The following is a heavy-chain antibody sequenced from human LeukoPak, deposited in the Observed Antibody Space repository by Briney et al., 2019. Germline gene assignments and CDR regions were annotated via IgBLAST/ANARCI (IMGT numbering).Heavy chain of an antibody. V-gene: IGHV3-48*03. CDR1: GFTFSSYE. CDR2: ISSSGSTI. CDR3: ARGRRDVLRYFDWLSYFDY. D-gene: IGHD3-9*01. J-gene: IGHJ4*02. Sequence: GGSLRLSCAASGFTFSSYEMNWVRQAPGKGLEWVSYISSSGSTIYYADSVKGRFTISRDNAKNSLYLQMNSLRAEDTAVYYCARGRRDVLRYFDWLSYFDYWGQGTLVTVSS.